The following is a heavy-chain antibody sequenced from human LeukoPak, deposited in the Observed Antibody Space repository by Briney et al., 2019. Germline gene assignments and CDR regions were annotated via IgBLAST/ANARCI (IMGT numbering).Heavy chain of an antibody. CDR1: GFTFNNHA. J-gene: IGHJ4*02. D-gene: IGHD4/OR15-4a*01. CDR3: ARGIYDYALDF. CDR2: ISASGSNT. Sequence: PGGSLRLSCAASGFTFNNHAMTWVRQAPGKGLEWVSLISASGSNTYYAGSVKGRFIISRDNSKNTLNLQISNLRAEDTALYYCARGIYDYALDFWGQGALVTVSS. V-gene: IGHV3-23*01.